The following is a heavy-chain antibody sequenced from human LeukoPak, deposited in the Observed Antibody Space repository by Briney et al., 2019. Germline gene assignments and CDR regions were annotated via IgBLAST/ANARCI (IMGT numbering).Heavy chain of an antibody. V-gene: IGHV3-30*03. CDR2: ISYDGSNE. CDR3: ARGRPHGNDY. D-gene: IGHD4-23*01. Sequence: PGGSLRLSCAASGFTFSSYGMHWVRQAPGKGLEWVAVISYDGSNEYYVDSVKGRFTISRDNSKNTLYLQMNGLRAEDTAVYYCARGRPHGNDYWGQGTLVTVSS. CDR1: GFTFSSYG. J-gene: IGHJ4*02.